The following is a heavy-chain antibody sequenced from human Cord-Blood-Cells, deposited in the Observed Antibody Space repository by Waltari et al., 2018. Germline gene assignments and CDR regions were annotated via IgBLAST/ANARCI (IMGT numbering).Heavy chain of an antibody. V-gene: IGHV4-34*01. CDR3: ARGDQPTYYDFWSGYYPHWYFDL. CDR2: INHSGST. D-gene: IGHD3-3*01. CDR1: GGSFSGYY. Sequence: QVQLQQWGAGLLKPSETLSLTCAVYGGSFSGYYWTWIRQPPGHGLEWVGEINHSGSTNYNPSLKSRVTISVDTSKNQFSLKLSSVTAADTAVYYCARGDQPTYYDFWSGYYPHWYFDLWGRGTLVTVSS. J-gene: IGHJ2*01.